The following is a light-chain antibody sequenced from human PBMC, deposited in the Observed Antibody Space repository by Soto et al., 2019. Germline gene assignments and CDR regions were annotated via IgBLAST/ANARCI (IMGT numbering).Light chain of an antibody. CDR3: CSYTSSSTLV. J-gene: IGLJ7*01. V-gene: IGLV2-14*01. Sequence: QSALTQPASVSGSPGQSITISCTGTSSDIGGYNNVSWYQQPPGKAPKLMIYEVSNRPSGVSDRFSGSKSGNTASLTISGLQADDEAAYYCCSYTSSSTLVFGGGTQLTVL. CDR1: SSDIGGYNN. CDR2: EVS.